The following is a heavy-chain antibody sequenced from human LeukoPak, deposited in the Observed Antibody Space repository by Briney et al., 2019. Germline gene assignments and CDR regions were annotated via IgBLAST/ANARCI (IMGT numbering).Heavy chain of an antibody. Sequence: ASVKVSCKASGYTFTTSGVSWVRQAPGQGLEWMGWISGYNGNTNYVQKLQGRVTMTTDTSTNTAYLELRSLTSDDTAVYYCATGRIAAAAHDWGQGTLVTVSS. CDR2: ISGYNGNT. CDR3: ATGRIAAAAHD. V-gene: IGHV1-18*01. CDR1: GYTFTTSG. D-gene: IGHD6-13*01. J-gene: IGHJ4*02.